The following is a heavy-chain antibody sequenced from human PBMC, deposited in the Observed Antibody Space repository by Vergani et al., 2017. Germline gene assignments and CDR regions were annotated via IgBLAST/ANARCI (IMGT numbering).Heavy chain of an antibody. J-gene: IGHJ4*02. Sequence: QVQILQSGGGVVQPGRSLRLSCAVSGFRFSDYGMHWVRQAPGRGLEWVALISYDGDTTYYEDSVKGRFTISRDNSKNTLFLQMHSLRVEDTALYYCAKFPLNITKPDMGDFWVEGSLVTDSS. CDR2: ISYDGDTT. CDR3: AKFPLNITKPDMGDF. CDR1: GFRFSDYG. V-gene: IGHV3-30*18. D-gene: IGHD1-14*01.